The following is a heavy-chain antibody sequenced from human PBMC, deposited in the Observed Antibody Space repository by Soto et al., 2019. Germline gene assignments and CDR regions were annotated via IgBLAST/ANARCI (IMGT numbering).Heavy chain of an antibody. Sequence: QVQLVQSGAEVKKPGASVTVSCKTSGYTFSNYGINWVRQAPGQGLEWMGCISGYNGNTNYAQTVQGRSTMTTDTSTCTVDMEVRSLKSGDTAIYYCSRFIMVGGWFDPNYYHGMDVWGQGTTVTGSS. CDR3: SRFIMVGGWFDPNYYHGMDV. D-gene: IGHD6-19*01. J-gene: IGHJ6*02. CDR1: GYTFSNYG. V-gene: IGHV1-18*01. CDR2: ISGYNGNT.